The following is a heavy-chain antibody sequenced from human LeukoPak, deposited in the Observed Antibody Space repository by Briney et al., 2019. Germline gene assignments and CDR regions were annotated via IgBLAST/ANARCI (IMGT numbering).Heavy chain of an antibody. Sequence: GESLKISCKGSGYSFTNYWIGWVRQMLGKGLEWMGIIYPGDSDTSYSPSFQGQVTISADKSISTSYLQWSSLKASDTAMYYCARHIGYNYANPFDNWGQGTLVTVSS. CDR1: GYSFTNYW. CDR3: ARHIGYNYANPFDN. D-gene: IGHD5-18*01. V-gene: IGHV5-51*01. CDR2: IYPGDSDT. J-gene: IGHJ4*02.